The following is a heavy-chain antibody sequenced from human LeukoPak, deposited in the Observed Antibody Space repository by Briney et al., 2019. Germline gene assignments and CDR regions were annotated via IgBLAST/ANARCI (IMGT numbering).Heavy chain of an antibody. CDR1: GFIFSDYS. Sequence: GGSLRLSCAASGFIFSDYSMNWVRQAPGKGLEWVSNIRGSASGLGSGMYYADSVKGRFTISRDDAKNSLYLQMSSLRAEDTAFYYCARDNNWGFDYWDQGALVTVSS. V-gene: IGHV3-48*04. CDR3: ARDNNWGFDY. CDR2: IRGSASGLGSGM. J-gene: IGHJ4*02. D-gene: IGHD7-27*01.